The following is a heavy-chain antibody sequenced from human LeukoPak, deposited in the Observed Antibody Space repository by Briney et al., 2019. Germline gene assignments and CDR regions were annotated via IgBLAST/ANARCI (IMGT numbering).Heavy chain of an antibody. CDR1: GFTFNSHA. CDR3: ARDGSHNYNLDH. J-gene: IGHJ4*01. CDR2: IWHDGSYK. Sequence: GRSLRLSCAASGFTFNSHAMHWVRQAPGKGLEWVAMIWHDGSYKYYADSVTGRFTISRDDSQNTLYLQMNSLRAEDTAVYYCARDGSHNYNLDHWGHGTLVSVSS. D-gene: IGHD4-11*01. V-gene: IGHV3-33*01.